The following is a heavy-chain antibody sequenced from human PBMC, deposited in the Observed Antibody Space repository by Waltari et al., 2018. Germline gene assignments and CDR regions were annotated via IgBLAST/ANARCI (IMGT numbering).Heavy chain of an antibody. CDR3: ARGNYYGLVDY. V-gene: IGHV4-34*01. CDR2: INHSGST. J-gene: IGHJ4*02. D-gene: IGHD3-22*01. Sequence: QVQLQQWGAGLLKPSETLSLTCAVYGGSLSGYYWSWIRQPPGKGLEWIGEINHSGSTNYNPSLKSRVTISVDTSKNHFSLKLSSVTAADTAVYYCARGNYYGLVDYWGQGTLVTVSS. CDR1: GGSLSGYY.